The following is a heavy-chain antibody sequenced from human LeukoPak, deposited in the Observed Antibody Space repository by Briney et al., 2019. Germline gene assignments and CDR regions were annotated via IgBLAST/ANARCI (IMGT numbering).Heavy chain of an antibody. CDR1: GFTFSSYW. D-gene: IGHD2-15*01. CDR3: ARGLLGKYNWFDP. CDR2: INSDGSST. Sequence: GGSLRLSCAASGFTFSSYWMHWDRQAPGKGLVWVSRINSDGSSTSYADSVKGRFTISRDNAKNTLYLQMNSLRAEDTAVYYCARGLLGKYNWFDPWGQGTLVTVSS. V-gene: IGHV3-74*01. J-gene: IGHJ5*02.